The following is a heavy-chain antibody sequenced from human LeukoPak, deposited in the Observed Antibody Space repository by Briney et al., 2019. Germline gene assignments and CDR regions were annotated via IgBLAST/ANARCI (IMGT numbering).Heavy chain of an antibody. CDR1: GFTFSSYS. D-gene: IGHD6-19*01. CDR3: AREGDSSGWYYFDY. J-gene: IGHJ4*02. V-gene: IGHV3-21*01. CDR2: ISSSSSYI. Sequence: GGSLRLSCAASGFTFSSYSMNWVRQAPGKGLEWISSISSSSSYIYYADSVKGRFTISRDNAKNSLYLQMNSLRAEDTAVYYCAREGDSSGWYYFDYWGQGTLVTVSS.